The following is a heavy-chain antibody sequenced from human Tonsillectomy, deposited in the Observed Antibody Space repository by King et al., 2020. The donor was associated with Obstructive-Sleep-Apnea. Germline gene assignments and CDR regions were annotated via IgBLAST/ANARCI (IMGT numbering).Heavy chain of an antibody. Sequence: VQLVESGGGLVQPGGSLRLSCAASGFTFSSYAMSWVRQAPGKGLEWVSAISGSGGSTYYADSVKGRFTISRDNSKNTLYLQMNSLKAEDTAVYYCAKDQIKQWPGQWWFDPWGQGTLVTVSS. J-gene: IGHJ5*02. CDR2: ISGSGGST. V-gene: IGHV3-23*04. CDR1: GFTFSSYA. D-gene: IGHD6-19*01. CDR3: AKDQIKQWPGQWWFDP.